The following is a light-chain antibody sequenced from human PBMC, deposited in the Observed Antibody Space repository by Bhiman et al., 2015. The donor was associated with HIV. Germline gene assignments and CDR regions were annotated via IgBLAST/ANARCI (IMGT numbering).Light chain of an antibody. J-gene: IGLJ1*01. CDR3: GTWHSSLSAGGV. CDR1: FSNIETNY. Sequence: QSVLTQPPSVSAAPGQTVTISCSGSFSNIETNYVSWYQQLPGTAPKLLIYDNNMRPSGIPDRFSGSKSGTSATLGITGLQTGDEADYYCGTWHSSLSAGGVFGTGTKVTVL. CDR2: DNN. V-gene: IGLV1-51*01.